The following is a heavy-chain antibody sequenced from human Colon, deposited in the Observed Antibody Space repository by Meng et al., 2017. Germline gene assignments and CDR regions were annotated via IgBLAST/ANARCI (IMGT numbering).Heavy chain of an antibody. CDR2: ISSSGSSL. Sequence: VQLLESGGVLVKPGESLRLSCAASGFTFGDHYMSWVRQAPGKGLEWVSYISSSGSSLYYADSVKGRFTISRDNAENSLFLHMDNLRVEDSAVYYCVRGFPSSDWGQGTLVTVSS. CDR3: VRGFPSSD. J-gene: IGHJ4*02. CDR1: GFTFGDHY. V-gene: IGHV3-11*01.